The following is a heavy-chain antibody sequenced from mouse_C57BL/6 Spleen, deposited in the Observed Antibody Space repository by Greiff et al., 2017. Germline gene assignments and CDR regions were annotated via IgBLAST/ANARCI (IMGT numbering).Heavy chain of an antibody. CDR3: ARPLFITKRNYFDY. CDR2: IYPGSGST. J-gene: IGHJ2*01. Sequence: VQLQQPGAELVKPGASVKMSCKASGYTFTSYWITWVKQRPGQGLEWIGDIYPGSGSTNYNEKFKSKATLTVDTSSSTAYMQLSSLTSEDSAVXYCARPLFITKRNYFDYWGQGTTLTVSS. D-gene: IGHD1-1*01. CDR1: GYTFTSYW. V-gene: IGHV1-55*01.